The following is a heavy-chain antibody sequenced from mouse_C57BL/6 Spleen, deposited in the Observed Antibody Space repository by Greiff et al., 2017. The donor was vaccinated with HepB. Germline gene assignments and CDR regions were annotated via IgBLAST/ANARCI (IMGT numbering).Heavy chain of an antibody. CDR2: ISGGGGNT. CDR1: GFTFSSYT. CDR3: ARQGFYYDGSSPLYFDV. V-gene: IGHV5-9*01. Sequence: DVHLVESGGGLVKPGGSLKLSCAASGFTFSSYTMSWVRQTPEKRLEWVATISGGGGNTYYPDSVKGRFTISRDNAKNTLYLQMSSLRSEDTALYYCARQGFYYDGSSPLYFDVWGTGTTVTVSS. J-gene: IGHJ1*03. D-gene: IGHD1-1*01.